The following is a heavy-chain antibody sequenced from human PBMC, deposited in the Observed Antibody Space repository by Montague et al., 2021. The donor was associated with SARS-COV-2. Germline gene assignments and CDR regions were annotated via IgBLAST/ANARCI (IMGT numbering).Heavy chain of an antibody. CDR1: FGSISTYY. J-gene: IGHJ5*02. CDR2: IFYNGST. Sequence: SDTLSLTRTVSFGSISTYYWSWIRQPPGKGLEWIGFIFYNGSTKXNPSLKRRVSISLDTSKNQFSLKLSSVTAADTAVYYCARQDAWAYCGDECYRGWFDPWGQGTLVTVSS. D-gene: IGHD2-21*01. V-gene: IGHV4-59*07. CDR3: ARQDAWAYCGDECYRGWFDP.